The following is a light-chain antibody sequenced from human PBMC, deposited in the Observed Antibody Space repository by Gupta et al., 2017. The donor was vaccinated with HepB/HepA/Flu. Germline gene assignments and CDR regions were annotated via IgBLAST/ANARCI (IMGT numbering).Light chain of an antibody. CDR2: DVT. Sequence: QSALTQPRSVSGSPGQPVTISCTGTSSDVGGYNYVSWYQQHPGKAPQLMIYDVTKRPSGVPDRVSGSKSGNTASLTISGLQAEDEADYYCCSYAGSYAWVFGGGTKLTVL. CDR3: CSYAGSYAWV. V-gene: IGLV2-11*01. J-gene: IGLJ3*02. CDR1: SSDVGGYNY.